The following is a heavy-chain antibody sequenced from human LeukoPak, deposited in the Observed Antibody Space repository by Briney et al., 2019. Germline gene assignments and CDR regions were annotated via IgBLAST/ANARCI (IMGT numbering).Heavy chain of an antibody. D-gene: IGHD2-21*02. CDR3: ARGALTAFDGFHI. CDR1: GGSPSRYY. V-gene: IGHV4-59*01. Sequence: SETLSLTCSVSGGSPSRYYWNWIRQPPGKGLELIGYIYYSGDTKYNPSLKSRVSFSIDTSKNQLSLKLTSVTAADTAVYYCARGALTAFDGFHIWGQGTMVTVS. CDR2: IYYSGDT. J-gene: IGHJ3*02.